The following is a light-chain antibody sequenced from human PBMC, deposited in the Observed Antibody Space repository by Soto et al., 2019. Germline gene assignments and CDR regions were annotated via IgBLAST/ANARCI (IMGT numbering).Light chain of an antibody. V-gene: IGKV4-1*01. Sequence: DIVMTQSPDSLAVSLGERATINCKSSQSVLYSSNNKNYLAWYQQKPGQPPKLLIYWASTRESGVPDRFSGSGSGKEFTLTISSLQAKDVAVYYCQQYYSTPYTFGQGTKLEIK. J-gene: IGKJ2*01. CDR1: QSVLYSSNNKNY. CDR2: WAS. CDR3: QQYYSTPYT.